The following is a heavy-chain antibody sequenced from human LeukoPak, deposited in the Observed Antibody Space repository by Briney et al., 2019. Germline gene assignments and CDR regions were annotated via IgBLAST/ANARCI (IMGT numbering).Heavy chain of an antibody. CDR2: IHSSGST. V-gene: IGHV4-61*01. CDR3: VRGIYCSSTSCYYYFDY. J-gene: IGHJ4*02. Sequence: PSETLSLTCTVSGDSLSSGLYYWGWIRQPPGKGLEWIGYIHSSGSTNYNPSLKSRLTISVDTSKNQFSLKLSSVTAADTAVYYCVRGIYCSSTSCYYYFDYWGQGTLVTVSS. D-gene: IGHD2-2*01. CDR1: GDSLSSGLYY.